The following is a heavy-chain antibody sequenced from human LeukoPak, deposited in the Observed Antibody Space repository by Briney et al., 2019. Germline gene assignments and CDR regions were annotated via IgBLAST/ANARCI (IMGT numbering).Heavy chain of an antibody. Sequence: GGSLRLSCAASGSTFSSYSMNWVRQAPGKGLEWVSSISSSSSYIYYADSVKGRFTISRDNAKNSLYLQMNSLRAEDTAVYYCARDSSGSTGFWWGQGTLVTVSS. CDR2: ISSSSSYI. D-gene: IGHD3-22*01. CDR1: GSTFSSYS. CDR3: ARDSSGSTGFW. J-gene: IGHJ4*02. V-gene: IGHV3-21*01.